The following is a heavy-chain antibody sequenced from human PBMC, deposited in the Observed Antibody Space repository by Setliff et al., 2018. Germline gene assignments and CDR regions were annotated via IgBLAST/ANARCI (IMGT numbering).Heavy chain of an antibody. CDR1: GFTLSDYS. V-gene: IGHV3-72*01. Sequence: PGGSLRLSCATSGFTLSDYSMDWVRQAPGKGLEWVGRTRNKVSGYITEYAASVKGRFTISRDDSKNTLNLQMNGLRIDDTAVYYCAKSAPMVVRGSLGVWGTGTSVTVSS. D-gene: IGHD2-21*01. J-gene: IGHJ6*04. CDR3: AKSAPMVVRGSLGV. CDR2: TRNKVSGYIT.